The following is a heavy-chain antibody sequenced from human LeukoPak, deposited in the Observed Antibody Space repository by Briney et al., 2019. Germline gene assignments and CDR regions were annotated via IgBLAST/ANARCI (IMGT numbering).Heavy chain of an antibody. CDR1: GYTFTGYY. Sequence: ASVKVSCKASGYTFTGYYMHWVRQAPGQGLEWMGWINANSGGTNYAQKFQGRVTMTRDTSTSTAYMELSRLRSDDTAVYYCARDVSIAAVRFDPWGQGTLVTVSS. J-gene: IGHJ5*02. CDR3: ARDVSIAAVRFDP. V-gene: IGHV1-2*02. CDR2: INANSGGT. D-gene: IGHD6-13*01.